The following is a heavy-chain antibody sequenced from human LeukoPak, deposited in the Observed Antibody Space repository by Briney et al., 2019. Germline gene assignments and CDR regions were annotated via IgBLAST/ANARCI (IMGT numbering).Heavy chain of an antibody. Sequence: PGRSLRLSCAASGFTFSSYAMHWVRQAPGKGLEWVAVISYDGSNKYYADSVKGRFTISRDNSKNTLYLQMNSLRAEDTAVYYCARIIAAAAWGYFDYWGQGTLVTVSS. CDR2: ISYDGSNK. J-gene: IGHJ4*02. V-gene: IGHV3-30-3*01. CDR3: ARIIAAAAWGYFDY. CDR1: GFTFSSYA. D-gene: IGHD6-13*01.